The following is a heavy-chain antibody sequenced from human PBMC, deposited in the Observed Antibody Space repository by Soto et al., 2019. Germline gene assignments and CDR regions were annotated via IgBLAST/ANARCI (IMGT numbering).Heavy chain of an antibody. D-gene: IGHD3-22*01. Sequence: SETLSLTCTVSGGSISSGDYYWSWIRQPPGKGLEWIGYIYYSGSTYYNPSLKSRVTISVDTSKNQFSLKLSSVTAADTAVYYCARATDYYDSSGYLFDYWGQGTLVTVSS. J-gene: IGHJ4*02. CDR1: GGSISSGDYY. CDR2: IYYSGST. V-gene: IGHV4-30-4*01. CDR3: ARATDYYDSSGYLFDY.